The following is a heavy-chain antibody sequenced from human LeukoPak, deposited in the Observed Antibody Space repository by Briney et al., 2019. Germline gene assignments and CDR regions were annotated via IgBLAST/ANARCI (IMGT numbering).Heavy chain of an antibody. V-gene: IGHV3-21*01. J-gene: IGHJ4*02. D-gene: IGHD2-2*01. CDR3: ARATPTASSIL. CDR2: ISSSSSYI. CDR1: GFTFSSYS. Sequence: GGSLRLSCAASGFTFSSYSMNWVRHAPGKGLEWVSSISSSSSYIYYADSVKGRFTISRDNAKNSLYLQMNSLRAEDTAVYYCARATPTASSILWGQGTLVTVSS.